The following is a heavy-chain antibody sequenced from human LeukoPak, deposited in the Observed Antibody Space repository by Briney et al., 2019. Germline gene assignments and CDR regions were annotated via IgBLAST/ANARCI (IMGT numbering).Heavy chain of an antibody. J-gene: IGHJ5*02. V-gene: IGHV1-69*05. D-gene: IGHD6-19*01. CDR3: ARKGSGWYAHSANWFDP. Sequence: WASVKVSCKASGGTFSSYAISWVRQAPGQGLEWMGGIIPIFGTANYAQKFQGRVTITTDESTSTAYMELSSLRSEDTAVYYCARKGSGWYAHSANWFDPWGQGTLVTVSS. CDR2: IIPIFGTA. CDR1: GGTFSSYA.